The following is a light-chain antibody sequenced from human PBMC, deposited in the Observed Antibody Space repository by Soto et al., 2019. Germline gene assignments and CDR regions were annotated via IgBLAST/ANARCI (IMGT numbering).Light chain of an antibody. CDR1: QSISAY. CDR3: QESYSTPLVT. J-gene: IGKJ3*01. V-gene: IGKV1-39*01. Sequence: DIQMTQSPSSMSASVGDRVTITCRASQSISAYLNWYQQKPGKAPKLLIYAASSLQSGVPSRFSGIGSSTYFTLTISSLQPEDFATYYCQESYSTPLVTVGPGTQVDIK. CDR2: AAS.